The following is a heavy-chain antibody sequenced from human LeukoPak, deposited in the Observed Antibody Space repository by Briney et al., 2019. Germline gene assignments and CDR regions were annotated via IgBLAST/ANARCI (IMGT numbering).Heavy chain of an antibody. V-gene: IGHV7-4-1*02. CDR3: ARDRGGYMAY. CDR2: ISTSTGNP. J-gene: IGHJ4*02. D-gene: IGHD5-12*01. CDR1: GYTFTIYA. Sequence: GASVKVSFKASGYTFTIYAINWVRQAPGQGLEWMGWISTSTGNPTYAPDFTGRFVFSLDTSVNTAYLQINSPQPEDTAIYYCARDRGGYMAYWGQGTLVTVSS.